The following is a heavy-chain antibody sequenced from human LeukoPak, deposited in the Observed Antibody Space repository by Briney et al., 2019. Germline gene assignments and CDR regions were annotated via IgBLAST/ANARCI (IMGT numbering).Heavy chain of an antibody. J-gene: IGHJ6*02. Sequence: GGSLRLSCSASGFSFTTYAMHWVRQAPGKGLEYVSAISSNGGSTHYADSVKGRFAISRDNSKNTLYLQMSSLRAEDPAVYYCEKDGPPDLYGMDVWGQGTTVTVSS. CDR3: EKDGPPDLYGMDV. CDR1: GFSFTTYA. V-gene: IGHV3-64D*09. CDR2: ISSNGGST.